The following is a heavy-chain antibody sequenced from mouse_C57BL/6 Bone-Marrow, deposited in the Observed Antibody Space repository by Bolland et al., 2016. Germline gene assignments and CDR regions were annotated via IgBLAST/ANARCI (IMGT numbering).Heavy chain of an antibody. Sequence: QIFPASGSTYYNEMYKDKAALTVDTSSSTAYMQLSSLTSEDTAIYFCARGDDYDYWGQGTT. CDR3: ARGDDYDY. J-gene: IGHJ2*01. V-gene: IGHV1S40*01. D-gene: IGHD2-4*01. CDR2: IFPASGST.